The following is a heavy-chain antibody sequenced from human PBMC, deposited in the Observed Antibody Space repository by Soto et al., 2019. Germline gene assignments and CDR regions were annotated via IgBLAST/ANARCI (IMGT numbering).Heavy chain of an antibody. CDR3: ARHQLNMSGGRSGYDY. CDR1: GGSISSSSYY. D-gene: IGHD2-15*01. V-gene: IGHV4-39*01. CDR2: IYYSGST. J-gene: IGHJ4*02. Sequence: SETLSLTCTVSGGSISSSSYYWGWIRQPPGKGLEWIGSIYYSGSTYYNPSLKSRVTISVDTSKNQFSLKLSSVTAADTAVYYCARHQLNMSGGRSGYDYWGQGTLVNVS.